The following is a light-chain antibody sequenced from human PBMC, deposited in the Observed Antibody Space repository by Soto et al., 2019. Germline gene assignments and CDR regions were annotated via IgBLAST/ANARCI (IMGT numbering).Light chain of an antibody. CDR3: HQLNSYPLT. V-gene: IGKV1-9*01. CDR1: QGITSY. J-gene: IGKJ4*01. Sequence: DIQLTQSPSFLSASIGDRVTITCRASQGITSYLAWYQQKPGKAPKLLIYAASTLQGEVPSRFSGSGSGAEFTLTITSLQPEDCATYYCHQLNSYPLTFGGGTKVEIK. CDR2: AAS.